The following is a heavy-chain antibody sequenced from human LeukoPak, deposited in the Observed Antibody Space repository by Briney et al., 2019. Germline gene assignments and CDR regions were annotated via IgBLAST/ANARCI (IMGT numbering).Heavy chain of an antibody. D-gene: IGHD2-2*01. Sequence: PSETLSLTCTVSGGSISSYYWSWIRQPPGKGLEWIGYIYYSGSTNYNPSLKSRDTISVDTSKNQFSLKLSSVTAADTAVYYCARGSTVVPAAMSWGQGTLVTVSS. J-gene: IGHJ5*02. V-gene: IGHV4-59*01. CDR2: IYYSGST. CDR1: GGSISSYY. CDR3: ARGSTVVPAAMS.